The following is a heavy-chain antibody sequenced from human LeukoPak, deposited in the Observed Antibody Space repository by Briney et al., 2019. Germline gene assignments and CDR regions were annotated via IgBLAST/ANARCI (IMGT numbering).Heavy chain of an antibody. D-gene: IGHD3-22*01. CDR1: GFTVSSNY. CDR3: VKWKHYDSSPSYYFDY. CDR2: IYSGGST. Sequence: PGGSLRLSCAASGFTVSSNYMSWVRQAPGKGLEWVSVIYSGGSTYYADSVKGRFTISRDNSKNTLYLQMNSLRAEDTAVYYCVKWKHYDSSPSYYFDYWGQGTLVTVSS. V-gene: IGHV3-66*01. J-gene: IGHJ4*02.